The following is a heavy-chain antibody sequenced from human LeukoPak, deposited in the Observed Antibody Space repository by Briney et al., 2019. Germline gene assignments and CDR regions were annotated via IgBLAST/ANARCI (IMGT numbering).Heavy chain of an antibody. D-gene: IGHD6-19*01. CDR2: IDPNSGGT. V-gene: IGHV1-2*02. CDR3: ARERVSVAGWFDP. CDR1: GYAFTGHY. J-gene: IGHJ5*02. Sequence: ASVKVSCKASGYAFTGHYRHWVRQAPGQGPEWMGWIDPNSGGTDYAQRCQGRVTMTRDTSINTIYMELSSLRSDDTAVYYCARERVSVAGWFDPWGQGTLVTVSS.